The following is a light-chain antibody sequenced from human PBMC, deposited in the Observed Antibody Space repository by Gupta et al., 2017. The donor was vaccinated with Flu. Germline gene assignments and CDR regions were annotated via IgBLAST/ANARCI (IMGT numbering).Light chain of an antibody. V-gene: IGLV1-44*01. CDR3: AAWDDSMSGV. Sequence: QRVTTSCSGSNSSSGSNAVNSYQHHPGTALRLLIYNNNERPAGVPDRFSGSKSGTSASLAISGLQAEDEADYYCAAWDDSMSGVFGGGTKLTVL. CDR1: NSSSGSNA. CDR2: NNN. J-gene: IGLJ3*02.